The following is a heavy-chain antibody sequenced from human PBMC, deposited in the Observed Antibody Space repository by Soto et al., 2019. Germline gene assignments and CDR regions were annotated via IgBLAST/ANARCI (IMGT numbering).Heavy chain of an antibody. D-gene: IGHD6-19*01. J-gene: IGHJ4*02. Sequence: QVQLQESGPGLVKTSQTLSLTCDVSGVSVSRGGFFWNWVRQRPGKGLEWLGQVYYTGSAYYSPSLESRLTISLDTSTNQFSLRLSSVTAADTAVYYCASAGGLGAVAADYWGQGTLVTVSS. CDR3: ASAGGLGAVAADY. CDR1: GVSVSRGGFF. CDR2: VYYTGSA. V-gene: IGHV4-31*02.